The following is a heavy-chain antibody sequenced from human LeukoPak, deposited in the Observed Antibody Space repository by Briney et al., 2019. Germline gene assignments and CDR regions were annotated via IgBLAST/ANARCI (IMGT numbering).Heavy chain of an antibody. CDR1: GFTFSRYW. CDR2: INQDGSVK. V-gene: IGHV3-7*01. CDR3: ARIGYSSSSLDY. J-gene: IGHJ4*02. D-gene: IGHD6-13*01. Sequence: PGGSLRLSCAASGFTFSRYWMTWVRQAPGKGLEWVANINQDGSVKYYVDSVKGRFTISRDNAKSLVYLQMDSLRAEDTAVYYCARIGYSSSSLDYWGQGTLVTVSS.